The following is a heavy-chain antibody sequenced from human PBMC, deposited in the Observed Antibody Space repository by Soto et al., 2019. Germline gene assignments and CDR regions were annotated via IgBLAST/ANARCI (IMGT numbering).Heavy chain of an antibody. CDR2: IYRSGSA. J-gene: IGHJ6*02. D-gene: IGHD3-10*01. V-gene: IGHV4-30-2*01. CDR3: AVSGRGGLDF. CDR1: GGSINSGGYS. Sequence: QLQLQESGSGLVKPSQKLSLTCTVSGGSINSGGYSWSWIRQPPGKGLEWIGYIYRSGSAYYSPSLHNRVTLSVDTSTNPFSLTLTSVTAADTAVYYCAVSGRGGLDFWGQGTTVTVSS.